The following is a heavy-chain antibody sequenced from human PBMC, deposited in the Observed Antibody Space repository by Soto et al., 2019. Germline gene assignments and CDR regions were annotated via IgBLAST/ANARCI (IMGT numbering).Heavy chain of an antibody. J-gene: IGHJ6*02. CDR2: IYYSGST. V-gene: IGHV4-31*03. CDR1: GDSVSSNSYY. D-gene: IGHD5-18*01. CDR3: ARVVDTVSLGMDV. Sequence: KPSETLSLPCTVSGDSVSSNSYYWSWIRQPPGKGLEFIGYIYYSGSTYYNPSLKSRVTISVDTSKNQFSLKLSSVTAADTAVYYCARVVDTVSLGMDVWGQGTTVTV.